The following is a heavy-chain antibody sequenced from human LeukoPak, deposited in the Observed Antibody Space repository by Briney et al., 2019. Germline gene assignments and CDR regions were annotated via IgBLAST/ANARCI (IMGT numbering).Heavy chain of an antibody. CDR1: GGSISGYY. CDR3: AGLGAASTFDH. D-gene: IGHD2-15*01. V-gene: IGHV4-4*07. CDR2: IYTRGNT. J-gene: IGHJ4*02. Sequence: PSETLSLTCTVSGGSISGYYCTWIRQPAGKGLEWIGHIYTRGNTNYSPSLKSRVTMSVDTSKHQFSLKVSSVTAADTAVYYCAGLGAASTFDHWGQGALVTVSS.